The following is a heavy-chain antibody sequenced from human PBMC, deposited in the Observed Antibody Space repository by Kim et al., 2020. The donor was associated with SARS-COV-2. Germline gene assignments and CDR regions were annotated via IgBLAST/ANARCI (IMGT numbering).Heavy chain of an antibody. Sequence: GGSLRLSCAASGFTFSSYVMHWVRQAPGKGLEWVALISYDGTNKYYVDSVKGRFTISRDNSKNTLYLQMNSLRAEDTAVYYCARGDYYGSGIYCNGDHWGQGTLVTVSS. D-gene: IGHD3-10*01. CDR3: ARGDYYGSGIYCNGDH. J-gene: IGHJ4*02. CDR2: ISYDGTNK. V-gene: IGHV3-30*04. CDR1: GFTFSSYV.